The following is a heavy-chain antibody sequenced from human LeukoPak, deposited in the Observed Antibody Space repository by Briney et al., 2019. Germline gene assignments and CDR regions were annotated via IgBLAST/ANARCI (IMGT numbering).Heavy chain of an antibody. CDR3: ARDSVWGSYRMGFDY. Sequence: GASVKVSCKASGYTFTSYGISWVRQAPGQGREWMGWISAYNGNTNYAQKLQGRVTMTTDTSTSTAYMELRSLRSDDTAVYYCARDSVWGSYRMGFDYWGQGTLVTVSS. J-gene: IGHJ4*02. V-gene: IGHV1-18*01. CDR2: ISAYNGNT. D-gene: IGHD3-16*02. CDR1: GYTFTSYG.